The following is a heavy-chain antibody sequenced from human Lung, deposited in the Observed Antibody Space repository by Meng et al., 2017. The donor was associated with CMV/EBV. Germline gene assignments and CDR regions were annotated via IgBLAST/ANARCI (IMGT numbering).Heavy chain of an antibody. D-gene: IGHD1-7*01. CDR1: EFTLSSFW. CDR3: ARAGTTATSWYAA. CDR2: IKSDGSTT. J-gene: IGHJ4*02. V-gene: IGHV3-74*03. Sequence: AASEFTLSSFWIHWVRQAPGKGLMWVSHIKSDGSTTEYADSVKGRFTISRDNAKKTVYLQMTSLRAEDTAVYYCARAGTTATSWYAAWGQGALVTVSS.